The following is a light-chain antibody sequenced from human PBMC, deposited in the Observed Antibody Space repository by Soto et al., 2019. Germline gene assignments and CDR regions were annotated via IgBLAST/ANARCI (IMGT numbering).Light chain of an antibody. CDR1: QDIRGA. CDR3: QQFNSYPVT. V-gene: IGKV1-13*02. Sequence: AIQVTQSPSSLSASVGDRVTITCLASQDIRGALAWYQQKPGKPPKLLIYDVSTLENGVPSRFSGDSSGTPFTLTISGLQPEYFGTYYCQQFNSYPVTFGHGTRLDMK. J-gene: IGKJ5*01. CDR2: DVS.